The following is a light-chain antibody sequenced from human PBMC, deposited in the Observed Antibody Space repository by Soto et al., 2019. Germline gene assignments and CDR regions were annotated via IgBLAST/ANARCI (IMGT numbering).Light chain of an antibody. V-gene: IGKV3-11*01. J-gene: IGKJ5*01. Sequence: EIVLTQSPATLSLSPGERATLSCRSSQSVSSYLAWYQQKPGQARRLLISGASTRATGIPARFSGSVSGTEFTLTISSLQSEDFAVYYCQQRSNWPRITFGQGTRLEIK. CDR1: QSVSSY. CDR2: GAS. CDR3: QQRSNWPRIT.